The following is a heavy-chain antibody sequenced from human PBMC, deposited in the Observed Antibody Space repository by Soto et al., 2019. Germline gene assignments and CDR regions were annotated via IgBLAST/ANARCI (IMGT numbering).Heavy chain of an antibody. CDR1: GFSFRTDS. V-gene: IGHV3-21*01. J-gene: IGHJ6*02. CDR3: AREYTAWPLAYGLDV. CDR2: ISSRSDI. D-gene: IGHD2-2*02. Sequence: PGGSMTLSCVGSGFSFRTDSINWCRQAPGKGLEWVSSISSRSDIYYADSVKGRFTISRDNAKNSVSLQMNSLRAEDTAVYYCAREYTAWPLAYGLDVWGQGTTVTVSS.